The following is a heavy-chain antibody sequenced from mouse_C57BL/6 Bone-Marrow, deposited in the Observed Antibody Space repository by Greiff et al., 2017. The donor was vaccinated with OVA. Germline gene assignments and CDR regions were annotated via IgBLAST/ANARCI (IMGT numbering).Heavy chain of an antibody. CDR1: GYTFTDYY. CDR2: INPYNGGT. J-gene: IGHJ4*01. Sequence: SGPVLVKPGASVKMSCKASGYTFTDYYMNWVKQSHGKSLEWIGVINPYNGGTSYNQKFKGKATLSVDKSASTAYMELNSLTSEDSAVYYCARRAVTYYAMDYWGQGTSVTVSS. D-gene: IGHD2-13*01. V-gene: IGHV1-19*01. CDR3: ARRAVTYYAMDY.